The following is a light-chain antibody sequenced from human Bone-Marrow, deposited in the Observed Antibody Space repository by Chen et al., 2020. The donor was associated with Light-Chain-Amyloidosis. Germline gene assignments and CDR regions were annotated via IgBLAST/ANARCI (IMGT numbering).Light chain of an antibody. CDR3: SSYTITNTLV. CDR1: SSYVGGDNH. Sequence: QSALTQPASVSGAPGQSITISCTGTSSYVGGDNHVSWYQKHPDKAPKLKIYEVTNRPSWVPLLFSCSKSDNPASLTISGLQTDDEADYFCSSYTITNTLVFGSGTRVTVL. V-gene: IGLV2-14*01. CDR2: EVT. J-gene: IGLJ1*01.